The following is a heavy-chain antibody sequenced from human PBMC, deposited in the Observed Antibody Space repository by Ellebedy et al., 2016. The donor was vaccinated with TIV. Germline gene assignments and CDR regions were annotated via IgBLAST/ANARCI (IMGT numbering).Heavy chain of an antibody. V-gene: IGHV1-24*01. J-gene: IGHJ6*02. CDR3: ATDIAGAVAAYYYHGMDV. D-gene: IGHD6-19*01. Sequence: AASVKVSCKVFGYTLTELSMHWVRQAPGNGLERMGGFDPEDGETIYAQKFQGRVTMTEDTSTDTAYMELSSLRSEDTAVYYCATDIAGAVAAYYYHGMDVWGQGTTVTVSS. CDR1: GYTLTELS. CDR2: FDPEDGET.